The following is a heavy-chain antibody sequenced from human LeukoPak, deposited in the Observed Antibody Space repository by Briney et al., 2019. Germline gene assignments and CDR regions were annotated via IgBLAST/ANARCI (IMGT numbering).Heavy chain of an antibody. V-gene: IGHV3-53*01. CDR1: GFTISNNY. CDR2: IFSGGDI. CDR3: ARGSSRTSSGC. D-gene: IGHD6-6*01. Sequence: GGSLRLSCAASGFTISNNYMSWVRQAPGKGLEWVSVIFSGGDIYYADSVKGRFTISRDNSKNTLYLQMNSLRAEDTAVYYCARGSSRTSSGCWGQGTLVTVSS. J-gene: IGHJ4*02.